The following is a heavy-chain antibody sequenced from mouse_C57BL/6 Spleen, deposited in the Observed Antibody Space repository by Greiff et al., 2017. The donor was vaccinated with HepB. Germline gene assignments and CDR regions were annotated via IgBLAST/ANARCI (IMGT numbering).Heavy chain of an antibody. CDR1: GYTFTSYG. Sequence: QVQLKESGAELARPGASVKLSCKASGYTFTSYGISWVKQRTGQGLEWIGEIYPRSGNTYYNEKFKGKATLTADKSSSTAYMELRSLTSEDSAVYFWARSINYCGSNYFDYWGQGTTLTVSS. CDR3: ARSINYCGSNYFDY. CDR2: IYPRSGNT. V-gene: IGHV1-81*01. J-gene: IGHJ2*01. D-gene: IGHD1-1*01.